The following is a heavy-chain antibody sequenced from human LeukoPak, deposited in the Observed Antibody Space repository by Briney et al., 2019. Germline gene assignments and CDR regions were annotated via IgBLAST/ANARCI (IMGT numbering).Heavy chain of an antibody. Sequence: GGSLRLSCAASGFTFSSYAMNWVRQAPGKGLEWVSAISGRDSSTYYADSVKGRFTISRDNSKNTLYLQMNSLRAEDTAVYYCAKDQEWLVLGAFDYWGQGTLVTVSS. CDR1: GFTFSSYA. D-gene: IGHD6-19*01. CDR3: AKDQEWLVLGAFDY. V-gene: IGHV3-23*01. CDR2: ISGRDSST. J-gene: IGHJ4*02.